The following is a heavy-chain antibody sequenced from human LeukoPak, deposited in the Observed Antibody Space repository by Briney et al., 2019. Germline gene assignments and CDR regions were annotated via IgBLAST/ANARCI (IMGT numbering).Heavy chain of an antibody. D-gene: IGHD3-16*01. CDR3: ARDGGIIDY. CDR1: GFTFSDYD. J-gene: IGHJ4*02. V-gene: IGHV3-11*05. Sequence: PGESLRLSCAASGFTFSDYDMSWIRQAPGKGLEWVSYISSSSSYTKYADSVKGRFTISRDNAKNSLYLQMNSLRAEDTAVYYCARDGGIIDYWGQGTLVTVSS. CDR2: ISSSSSYT.